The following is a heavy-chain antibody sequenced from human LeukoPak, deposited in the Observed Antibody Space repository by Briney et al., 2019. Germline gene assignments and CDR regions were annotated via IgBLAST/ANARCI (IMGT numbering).Heavy chain of an antibody. V-gene: IGHV1-46*01. D-gene: IGHD3-22*01. CDR2: INPSGGST. Sequence: GASVKVSCKASGYTFTSCYMHWVRQAPGQGREWMGIINPSGGSTSYAQKFQGRVTMTSDTYTSTAYMEMSSLRSEDTAVYYCARAAGDSSAYYSDYWGQGTLVTVSS. CDR1: GYTFTSCY. J-gene: IGHJ4*02. CDR3: ARAAGDSSAYYSDY.